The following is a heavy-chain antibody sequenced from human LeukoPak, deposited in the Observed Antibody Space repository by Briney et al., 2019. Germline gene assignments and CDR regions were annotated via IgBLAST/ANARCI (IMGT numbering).Heavy chain of an antibody. CDR2: FIPIFGIA. D-gene: IGHD3-3*01. J-gene: IGHJ4*02. CDR1: GGTFTSYA. V-gene: IGHV1-69*04. Sequence: SVKVSSKASGGTFTSYAISWVRQAPGQGLEWMGRFIPIFGIANCAQKFQGRVTITADKSTSTAYMELSSLRSEDTAVYYCASITTYPEGPYWGQGTLVTVSS. CDR3: ASITTYPEGPY.